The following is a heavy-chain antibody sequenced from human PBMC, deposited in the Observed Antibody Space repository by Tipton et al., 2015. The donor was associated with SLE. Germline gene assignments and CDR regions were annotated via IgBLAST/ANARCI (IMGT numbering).Heavy chain of an antibody. Sequence: TLSLTFAVFGGSFSGYSWSWIRQPPGKGLEWVGESNPSGNTNYNPSLKSRVTISVDTSKNQLSLKLTSVTAADTAVYYCARGAKERITLVRVRPYYFNYWGQGSLVTVSS. CDR3: ARGAKERITLVRVRPYYFNY. CDR1: GGSFSGYS. J-gene: IGHJ4*03. CDR2: SNPSGNT. V-gene: IGHV4-34*01. D-gene: IGHD3-10*01.